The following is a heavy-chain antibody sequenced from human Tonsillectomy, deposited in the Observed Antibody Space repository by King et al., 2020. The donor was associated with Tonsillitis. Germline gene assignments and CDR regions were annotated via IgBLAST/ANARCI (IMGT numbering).Heavy chain of an antibody. D-gene: IGHD3-3*01. J-gene: IGHJ4*02. V-gene: IGHV3-49*04. CDR2: IKSEPYGGTT. CDR1: GFTFGDYP. CDR3: IRGGDFWSGYYLLDN. Sequence: VQLVESGGGLVKPGRSLRLSCTASGFTFGDYPMSWVRQAPGKGREWVGFIKSEPYGGTTEYAASVKGRFTISRDDSKRVAYLQMNSLKTEDTAVYYCIRGGDFWSGYYLLDNWGQGTLVTVSS.